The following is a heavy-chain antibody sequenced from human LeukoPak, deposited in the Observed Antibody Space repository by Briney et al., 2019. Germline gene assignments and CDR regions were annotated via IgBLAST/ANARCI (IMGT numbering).Heavy chain of an antibody. CDR2: IKQDGSEK. CDR1: GFTFGDYA. D-gene: IGHD6-13*01. Sequence: GGSLRLSCTASGFTFGDYAMSWFRQAPGKGLEWVANIKQDGSEKYYVDSVKGRFTISRDNAKNSLYLQMNSLRAEDTAVYYCARDGRLAAAGAFDYWGQGTLVTVSS. CDR3: ARDGRLAAAGAFDY. V-gene: IGHV3-7*01. J-gene: IGHJ4*02.